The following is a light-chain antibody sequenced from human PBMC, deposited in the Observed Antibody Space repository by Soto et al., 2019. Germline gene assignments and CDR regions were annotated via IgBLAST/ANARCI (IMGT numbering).Light chain of an antibody. CDR3: QQYATSPPT. CDR2: GAS. J-gene: IGKJ1*01. Sequence: EIVLTQSPGTLSLSPGERATLSCRASQSIGSTYLAWYQQKPGQAPRLVSYGASLRATGIPDRFSVSGSGTDFTLTINRLEPEDFAVFYCQQYATSPPTFGQGTKVEIK. V-gene: IGKV3-20*01. CDR1: QSIGSTY.